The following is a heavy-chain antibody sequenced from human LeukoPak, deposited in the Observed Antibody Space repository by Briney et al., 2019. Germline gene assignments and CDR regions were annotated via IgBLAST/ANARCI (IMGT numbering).Heavy chain of an antibody. CDR3: AKVLSDSGALIDY. Sequence: QAGGSLRLSCAASGFTFSSYGMSWVRQAPGKGLEWVSGISGSGGRTYYADSVRGRFTISRDNSKNTLYLQMNSLKAEDTAVYYCAKVLSDSGALIDYWGQGTLVTVSS. D-gene: IGHD3-10*01. V-gene: IGHV3-23*01. CDR2: ISGSGGRT. CDR1: GFTFSSYG. J-gene: IGHJ4*02.